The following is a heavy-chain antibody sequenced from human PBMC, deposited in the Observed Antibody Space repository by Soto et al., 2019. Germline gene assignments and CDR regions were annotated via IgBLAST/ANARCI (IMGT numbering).Heavy chain of an antibody. J-gene: IGHJ4*02. CDR3: ARDRRDDYYGSGSYYKYFDY. CDR2: ISAYNGNT. V-gene: IGHV1-18*01. D-gene: IGHD3-10*01. CDR1: GYTFTSYG. Sequence: ASVKVSCKASGYTFTSYGISWVRQAPGQGLEWMGWISAYNGNTNYAQKLQGRVTMTTDTSTSTAYMELRSLRSDDTAVYYCARDRRDDYYGSGSYYKYFDYWGQGTLVTVSS.